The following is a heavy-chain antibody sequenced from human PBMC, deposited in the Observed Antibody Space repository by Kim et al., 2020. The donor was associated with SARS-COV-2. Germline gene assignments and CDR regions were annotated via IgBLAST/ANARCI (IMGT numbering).Heavy chain of an antibody. CDR2: ISGSGNTI. V-gene: IGHV3-48*03. J-gene: IGHJ2*01. CDR1: GFIFSSYE. Sequence: GGSLRLSCAASGFIFSSYEMTWVRQAPGKGPEWVSYISGSGNTIYYADSVEGRFTISRDNAKNSLYLQMNSLRVEDTALYYCVRDNRDYWYFDLWGRGTLVTVSS. CDR3: VRDNRDYWYFDL.